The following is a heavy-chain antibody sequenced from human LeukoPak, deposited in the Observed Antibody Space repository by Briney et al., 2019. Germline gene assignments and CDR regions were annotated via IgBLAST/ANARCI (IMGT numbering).Heavy chain of an antibody. CDR1: GGSISSYY. D-gene: IGHD1-26*01. V-gene: IGHV4-59*08. CDR2: IYYSGST. CDR3: ARGMRSGSYPYYYYGMDV. J-gene: IGHJ6*02. Sequence: PSETLSLTCTVSGGSISSYYWSWLRQPPGKGLEWIGYIYYSGSTNYNPSLKSRVTISVDTSKNQFSLKLSSVTAADTAVYYCARGMRSGSYPYYYYGMDVWGQGTTVTVSS.